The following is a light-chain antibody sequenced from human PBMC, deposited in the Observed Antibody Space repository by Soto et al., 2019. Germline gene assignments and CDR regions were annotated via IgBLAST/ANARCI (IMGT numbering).Light chain of an antibody. CDR2: EVS. V-gene: IGLV2-14*01. CDR1: SSDVGGYNY. CDR3: SSYTSSSTKV. J-gene: IGLJ1*01. Sequence: LTQPASVSGSPGQSITISCTGTSSDVGGYNYVSWYQQHPGKAPKLMIYEVSNRPSGVSNRFSGSKSGNTASLTISGLQAEDEADYYCSSYTSSSTKVFGTGTKVTVL.